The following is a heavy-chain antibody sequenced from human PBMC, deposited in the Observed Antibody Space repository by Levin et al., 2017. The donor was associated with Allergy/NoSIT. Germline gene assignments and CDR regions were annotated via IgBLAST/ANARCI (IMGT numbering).Heavy chain of an antibody. J-gene: IGHJ4*02. D-gene: IGHD6-13*01. CDR2: IWYDGSNK. CDR3: ATSIGPYSSSWYDYFDY. CDR1: GFTFSSYG. V-gene: IGHV3-33*01. Sequence: GESLKISCAASGFTFSSYGMHWVRQAPGKGLEWVAVIWYDGSNKYYADSVKGRFTISRDNSKNTLYLQMNSLRAEDTAVYYCATSIGPYSSSWYDYFDYWGQGTLVTVSS.